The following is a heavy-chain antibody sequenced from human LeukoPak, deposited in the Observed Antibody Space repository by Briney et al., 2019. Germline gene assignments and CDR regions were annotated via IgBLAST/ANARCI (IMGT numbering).Heavy chain of an antibody. CDR2: IWYDGSNT. CDR1: GFTFSSHG. CDR3: ARGEQYSYHSSGPKSSDALGI. Sequence: GRSLRLSCAASGFTFSSHGMHWVRQAPGKGLEWVGSIWYDGSNTYHADSVKGRFTISRDNPKNTLYLQMNSLRAEDTAVYYCARGEQYSYHSSGPKSSDALGIWGQGTMATVSS. V-gene: IGHV3-33*01. J-gene: IGHJ3*02. D-gene: IGHD3-22*01.